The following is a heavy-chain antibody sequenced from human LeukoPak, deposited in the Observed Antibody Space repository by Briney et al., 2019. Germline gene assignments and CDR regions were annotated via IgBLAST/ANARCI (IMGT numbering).Heavy chain of an antibody. J-gene: IGHJ4*02. Sequence: GGSLRLSCAASGFTFSNAWMSWVRQAPGKGLEWVGRIKSKTDGGTTDYAAPVKGRFTISRDDSKNTLYLQMNSLKTEDTAVYYCTTSYCDSSGYHNWGQGTLVTVSS. V-gene: IGHV3-15*01. CDR2: IKSKTDGGTT. CDR3: TTSYCDSSGYHN. D-gene: IGHD3-22*01. CDR1: GFTFSNAW.